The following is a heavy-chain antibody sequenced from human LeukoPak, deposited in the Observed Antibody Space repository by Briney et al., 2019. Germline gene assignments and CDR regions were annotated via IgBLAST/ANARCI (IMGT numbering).Heavy chain of an antibody. CDR2: ISYDGSNK. V-gene: IGHV3-30*18. Sequence: GRSLRLSCAASGFTLSSYGMHWVRQAPGKGLEWVAVISYDGSNKYYADSVKGRFTISRDNSKNTLYLQMNSLRAEDTAVYYCAKDAYWGQGTLVTVSS. J-gene: IGHJ4*02. CDR3: AKDAY. CDR1: GFTLSSYG.